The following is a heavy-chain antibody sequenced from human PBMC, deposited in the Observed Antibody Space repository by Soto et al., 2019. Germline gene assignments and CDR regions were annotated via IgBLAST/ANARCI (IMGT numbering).Heavy chain of an antibody. Sequence: RGESLKISCKGSGYSSTSYWIGWVRQMPGKGLEWMGIIYPGDSDTRYSPSFQGQVTISADKSISTAYLQWSSLKASDTAMYYCARKQQLPHDAFDIWGQGTMVTVSS. CDR1: GYSSTSYW. CDR2: IYPGDSDT. D-gene: IGHD6-13*01. V-gene: IGHV5-51*01. CDR3: ARKQQLPHDAFDI. J-gene: IGHJ3*02.